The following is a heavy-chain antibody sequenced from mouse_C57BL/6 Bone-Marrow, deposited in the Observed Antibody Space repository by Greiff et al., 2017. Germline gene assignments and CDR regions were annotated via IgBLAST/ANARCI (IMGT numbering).Heavy chain of an antibody. J-gene: IGHJ2*01. CDR3: AREGVTTVVAHYFDY. Sequence: QQPGAELVMPGASVKLSCKASGYTFTSYWMHWVKQRPGQGLEWIGEIDPSDSYTNYNQKFKGKSTLTVDKSSSTAYMQLSSLTSEDSAVYYCAREGVTTVVAHYFDYWGQGTTLTVSS. CDR2: IDPSDSYT. D-gene: IGHD1-1*01. V-gene: IGHV1-69*01. CDR1: GYTFTSYW.